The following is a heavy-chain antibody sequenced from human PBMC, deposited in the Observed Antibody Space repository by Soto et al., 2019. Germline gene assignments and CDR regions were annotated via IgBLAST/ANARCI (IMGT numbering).Heavy chain of an antibody. CDR3: ARWGSYRYNWFDP. CDR2: ISAYNGNT. CDR1: GYTFTSYG. Sequence: GASVKVSCKASGYTFTSYGITWVRQAPGQGLEWMGWISAYNGNTNYAQNLQGRVTMTTDTSTSTAYMELRSLRSDDTALYYCARWGSYRYNWFDPWGQGTLVTVSS. D-gene: IGHD3-16*02. J-gene: IGHJ5*02. V-gene: IGHV1-18*01.